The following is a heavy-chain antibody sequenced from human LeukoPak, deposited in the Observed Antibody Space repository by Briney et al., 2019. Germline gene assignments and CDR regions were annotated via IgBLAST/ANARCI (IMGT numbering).Heavy chain of an antibody. CDR3: ARDSDIVGATTGFDY. J-gene: IGHJ4*02. Sequence: GGSLRLSCAASGFTFSSYGMHWVRQAPGKGLEWVAVIWYDGSNKYYADSVKGRFTISRDNSKNTLYLQMNSLRAEDTAVYYCARDSDIVGATTGFDYWGQGTLVTVSS. CDR2: IWYDGSNK. D-gene: IGHD1-26*01. CDR1: GFTFSSYG. V-gene: IGHV3-33*01.